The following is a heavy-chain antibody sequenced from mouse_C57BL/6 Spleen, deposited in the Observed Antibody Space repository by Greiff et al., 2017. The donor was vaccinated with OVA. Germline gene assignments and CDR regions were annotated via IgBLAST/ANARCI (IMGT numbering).Heavy chain of an antibody. CDR3: AVYGSSSRFAY. D-gene: IGHD1-1*01. V-gene: IGHV1-61*01. J-gene: IGHJ3*01. Sequence: QVQLQQPGAELVRPGSSVKLSCKASGYTFTSYWMDWVKQRPGKGLEWIGNIYPSDSETHYNQKFKDKATLTVDKSSSTAYMQLSSLTSEDSAVYYCAVYGSSSRFAYWGQGTLVTVSA. CDR1: GYTFTSYW. CDR2: IYPSDSET.